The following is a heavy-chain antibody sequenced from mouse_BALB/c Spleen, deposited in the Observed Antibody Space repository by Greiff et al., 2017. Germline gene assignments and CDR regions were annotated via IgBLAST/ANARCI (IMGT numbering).Heavy chain of an antibody. CDR3: ARDYSRYFDV. J-gene: IGHJ1*01. D-gene: IGHD2-13*01. Sequence: VQLQQPGAELVMPGATVKMSRKASGYTFTDYWMHWVKQRPGQGLEWIGAIDTSDSYTSYNQKFKGKATLTVDESSSTAYMQLSSLTSEDSAVYYCARDYSRYFDVWGAGTTVTVSS. CDR2: IDTSDSYT. CDR1: GYTFTDYW. V-gene: IGHV1-69*01.